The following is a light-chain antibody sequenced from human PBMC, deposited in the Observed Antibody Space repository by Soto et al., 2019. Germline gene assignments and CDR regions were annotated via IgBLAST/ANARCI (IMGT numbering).Light chain of an antibody. V-gene: IGLV2-14*01. J-gene: IGLJ1*01. CDR3: NSYTRSTKYV. Sequence: ALTQPASVSGSPGQSITVSCTGTSSDVGAYDYVSWYQHHPGKAPKLIIYEVTNRPSGVSNRFSGSKSGNTASLTISGLQAEDEADYYCNSYTRSTKYVFGTGTKVTVL. CDR2: EVT. CDR1: SSDVGAYDY.